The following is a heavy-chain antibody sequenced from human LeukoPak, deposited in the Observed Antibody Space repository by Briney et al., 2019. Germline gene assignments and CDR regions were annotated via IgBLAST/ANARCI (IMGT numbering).Heavy chain of an antibody. J-gene: IGHJ4*02. Sequence: YWSWIRQPPGKXLEWIGYIYYSGSTNYNPSLKSRVTISVDTSKNQFSLKLSSVTAADTAVYYCSTGYSSSWYNYWGQGTLVTVSS. CDR3: STGYSSSWYNY. V-gene: IGHV4-59*08. CDR2: IYYSGST. D-gene: IGHD6-13*01. CDR1: Y.